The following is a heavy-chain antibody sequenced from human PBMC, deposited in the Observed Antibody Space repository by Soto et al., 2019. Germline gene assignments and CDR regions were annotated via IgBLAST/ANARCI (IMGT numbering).Heavy chain of an antibody. Sequence: GGSLRLSCAASGFTFSSYAMSWVRQAPGKGLEWVSAISGSGGSTYYADSVKGRFTISRDNSKNTLYLQMNSLRAEDTAVYYCAKDALYSYGDYVYAFDIWGQGTMVTVSS. J-gene: IGHJ3*02. CDR3: AKDALYSYGDYVYAFDI. CDR1: GFTFSSYA. CDR2: ISGSGGST. D-gene: IGHD4-17*01. V-gene: IGHV3-23*01.